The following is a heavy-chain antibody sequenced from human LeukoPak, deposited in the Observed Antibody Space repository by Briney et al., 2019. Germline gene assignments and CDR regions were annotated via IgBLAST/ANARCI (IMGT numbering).Heavy chain of an antibody. J-gene: IGHJ4*02. D-gene: IGHD5-18*01. Sequence: GGSLRLSCAASGFTFSSYAMSWVRQAPGKGLEWVSAISGSGGSTYYADSVKGRFTISRDNSKNTPYLQMNSLRAEDTAVYYCAKQLRGYSYGSLDYWGQGTLVTVSS. CDR2: ISGSGGST. CDR1: GFTFSSYA. V-gene: IGHV3-23*01. CDR3: AKQLRGYSYGSLDY.